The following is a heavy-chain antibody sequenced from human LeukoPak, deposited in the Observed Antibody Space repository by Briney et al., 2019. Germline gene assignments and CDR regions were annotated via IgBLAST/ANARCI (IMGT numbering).Heavy chain of an antibody. V-gene: IGHV6-1*01. CDR1: GDSVSSNSAA. CDR3: ARADYDILTGYEAFDI. Sequence: SQTLSLTCAISGDSVSSNSAAWNWIRQSPSRGLEWLGRTYYRSKWYNDYAVSVKSRITINPDTSKNQFSLQLNSVTPEDTAVYYCARADYDILTGYEAFDIWGHGTMVTVSS. D-gene: IGHD3-9*01. CDR2: TYYRSKWYN. J-gene: IGHJ3*02.